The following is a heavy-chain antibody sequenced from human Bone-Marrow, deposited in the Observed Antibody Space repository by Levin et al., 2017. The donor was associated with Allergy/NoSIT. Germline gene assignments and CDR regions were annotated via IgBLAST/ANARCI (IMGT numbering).Heavy chain of an antibody. CDR3: AREYIAARAFDY. D-gene: IGHD6-6*01. CDR2: IIPIFGTA. CDR1: GGTFSSYA. J-gene: IGHJ4*02. Sequence: SVKVSCKASGGTFSSYAISWVRQAPGQGLEWMGGIIPIFGTANYAQKFQGRVTITADESTSTAYMELSSLRSEDTAVYYCAREYIAARAFDYWGQGTMVTVSS. V-gene: IGHV1-69*13.